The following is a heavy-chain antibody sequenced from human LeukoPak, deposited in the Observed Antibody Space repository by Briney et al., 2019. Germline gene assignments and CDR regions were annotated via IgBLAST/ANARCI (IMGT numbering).Heavy chain of an antibody. D-gene: IGHD3-3*01. CDR2: ISGSGGRT. V-gene: IGHV3-23*01. CDR3: GKDAPLEGIWDFNYMDG. J-gene: IGHJ6*03. Sequence: GGSLRLSCAASGFTFSSYAMSWVRQAPGKGLESVSRISGSGGRTYYVDSVKGRFTISRDISKNILYLQMNSLRGEDTAVYYCGKDAPLEGIWDFNYMDGWGKGTTVTVSS. CDR1: GFTFSSYA.